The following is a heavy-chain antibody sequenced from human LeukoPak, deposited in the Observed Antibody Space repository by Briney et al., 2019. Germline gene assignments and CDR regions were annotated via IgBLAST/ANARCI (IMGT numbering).Heavy chain of an antibody. CDR2: IYKGGNT. CDR3: AREGSMANDAFDI. J-gene: IGHJ3*02. D-gene: IGHD5-24*01. CDR1: GFTVSSNY. Sequence: GGSLRLSCAASGFTVSSNYMSWVRQAPGKGLEWVSVIYKGGNTYYADSVKGRFTISRDNAKNSLYLQMNSLRAEDTAVYYCAREGSMANDAFDIWGQGTMVTVSS. V-gene: IGHV3-66*01.